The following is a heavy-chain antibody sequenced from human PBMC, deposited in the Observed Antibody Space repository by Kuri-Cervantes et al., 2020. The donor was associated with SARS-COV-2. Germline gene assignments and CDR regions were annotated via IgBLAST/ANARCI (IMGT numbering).Heavy chain of an antibody. Sequence: ASVKVSCKASGYTFTGYYMHWVRQAPGQGLEWIGWINPNSGGTNYAQKFQGRVTMTRDTSISTAYMELSRLRSDDTAVYYCARGGTGIFTWFDPWGQGTLVTVSS. CDR1: GYTFTGYY. CDR2: INPNSGGT. V-gene: IGHV1-2*02. J-gene: IGHJ5*02. CDR3: ARGGTGIFTWFDP.